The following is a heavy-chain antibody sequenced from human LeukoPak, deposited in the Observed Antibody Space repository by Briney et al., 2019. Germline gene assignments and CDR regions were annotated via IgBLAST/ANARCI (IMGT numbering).Heavy chain of an antibody. CDR2: ISAYNGNT. CDR3: ARDWADLVVPAAPIDY. CDR1: GGTFSSYA. D-gene: IGHD2-2*01. V-gene: IGHV1-18*01. J-gene: IGHJ4*02. Sequence: GASVKVSCKASGGTFSSYAISWVRQAPGQGLEWMGWISAYNGNTNYAQKLQGRVTMTTDTSTSTAYMELRSLRSDDTAVYYCARDWADLVVPAAPIDYWGQGTLVTVSS.